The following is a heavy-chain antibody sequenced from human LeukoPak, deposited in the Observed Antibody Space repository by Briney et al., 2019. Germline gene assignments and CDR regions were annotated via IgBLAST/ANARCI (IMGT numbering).Heavy chain of an antibody. CDR2: ISSSGSTI. CDR1: GFTVSSNY. D-gene: IGHD3-10*01. V-gene: IGHV3-48*03. Sequence: GGSLRLSCAASGFTVSSNYMNWVRQAPGKGLEWVSYISSSGSTIYYADSVKGRFTISRDNAKNSLYLQMNSLRAEDTAVYYCARTRRITMVRGAPHWGQGTLVTVSS. CDR3: ARTRRITMVRGAPH. J-gene: IGHJ4*02.